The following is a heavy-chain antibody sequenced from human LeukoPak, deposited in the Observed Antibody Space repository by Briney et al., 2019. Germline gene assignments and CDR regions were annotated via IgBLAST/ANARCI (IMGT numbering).Heavy chain of an antibody. CDR3: ARHPRRGYNYGYDY. CDR2: LDPSDSYT. J-gene: IGHJ4*02. V-gene: IGHV5-10-1*01. CDR1: GYSFTSYW. Sequence: GESLKISCKGSGYSFTSYWIGWVRQMPGKGLEWMGRLDPSDSYTNYSPSFQGHVTISDDKSISTAYLQWSSLKASDTAMYYCARHPRRGYNYGYDYWGQGTLVTVSS. D-gene: IGHD5-18*01.